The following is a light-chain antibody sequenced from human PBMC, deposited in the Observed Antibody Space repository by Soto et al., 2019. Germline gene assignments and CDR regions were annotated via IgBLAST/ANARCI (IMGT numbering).Light chain of an antibody. J-gene: IGKJ4*01. CDR3: QQVHSYPIT. V-gene: IGKV1-9*01. Sequence: DIPLTQSQSFLSASVGDRVTITCRASQGISSFLTWSQQQPGKDPNLLIYAASTLESGVPSRFSGSGSGTEFTLTISSLQLEDFVTYYCQQVHSYPITFGGGTKVEIK. CDR1: QGISSF. CDR2: AAS.